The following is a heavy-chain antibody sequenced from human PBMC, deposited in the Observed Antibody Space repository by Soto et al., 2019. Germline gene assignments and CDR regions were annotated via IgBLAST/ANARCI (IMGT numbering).Heavy chain of an antibody. J-gene: IGHJ6*02. Sequence: QVQLVESGGGVVQPGRSLRLSCAASGFTFSSYGMHWVRQAPGKGLEWVAVISYDGSNTYYADSVKGRFTISRDNSKNTLYLQMNSLRAEDTAVYYCAKELYSSGWDQTSYYYGMDVWGQGTTVTVSS. V-gene: IGHV3-30*18. CDR2: ISYDGSNT. CDR1: GFTFSSYG. CDR3: AKELYSSGWDQTSYYYGMDV. D-gene: IGHD6-19*01.